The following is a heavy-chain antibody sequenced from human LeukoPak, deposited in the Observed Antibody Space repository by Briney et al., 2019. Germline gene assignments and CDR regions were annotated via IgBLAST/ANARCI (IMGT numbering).Heavy chain of an antibody. CDR1: GGSISSYY. CDR2: IYYSGST. J-gene: IGHJ6*02. CDR3: ARGSTVSSYDMDV. Sequence: SETLSLTCTVSGGSISSYYRGWIRQPPGKGLEWIGSIYYSGSTYYNPSLKSRVTISVDTSKNQFSLKLSSVTAADTAVYYCARGSTVSSYDMDVWGQGTTVTVSS. D-gene: IGHD4-11*01. V-gene: IGHV4-39*01.